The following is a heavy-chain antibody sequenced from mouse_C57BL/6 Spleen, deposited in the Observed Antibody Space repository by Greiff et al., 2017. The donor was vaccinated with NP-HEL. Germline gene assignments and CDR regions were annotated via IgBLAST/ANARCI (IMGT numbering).Heavy chain of an antibody. D-gene: IGHD1-1*01. V-gene: IGHV1-7*01. J-gene: IGHJ4*01. CDR3: GRGGSDAMDY. CDR1: GYTFTSYW. Sequence: VQLQQSGAELAKPGASVKLSCKASGYTFTSYWMHWVKQRPGQGLEWIGYINPSSGYTKYNEKFKGKATLTADKSSSTAYMQLSSLTYEDSAVYYCGRGGSDAMDYWGQGTSVTVA. CDR2: INPSSGYT.